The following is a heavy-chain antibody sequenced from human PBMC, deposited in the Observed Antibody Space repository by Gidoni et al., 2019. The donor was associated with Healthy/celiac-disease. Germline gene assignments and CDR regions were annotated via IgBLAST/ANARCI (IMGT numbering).Heavy chain of an antibody. J-gene: IGHJ4*02. V-gene: IGHV1-69*01. CDR1: GGPFSSYA. D-gene: IGHD6-19*01. CDR2: IIPIFGTA. CDR3: ARTGLLTVAGPFDY. Sequence: HVHLVQSGAEVEKPGSSVTVSCKASGGPFSSYAISWVRQAPGQGLEWMGGIIPIFGTANYAQKFQGRVKITADEATRTAYMELRSLRYEDTAVYYCARTGLLTVAGPFDYWGQGTLVTVSS.